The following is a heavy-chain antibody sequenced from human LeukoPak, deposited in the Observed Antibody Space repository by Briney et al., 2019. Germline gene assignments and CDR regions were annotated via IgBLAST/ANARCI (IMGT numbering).Heavy chain of an antibody. Sequence: PGGSLRLSCAASGFTFSSYGMHWVRQAPGKGLEWVAFIRYDGSNKYYADSVKGRFTISRDNSKNTLYLQMNSLRAEDTAVYYCAKVGTYYYDSSGYYPNYFDYWSQGTLVTVSS. V-gene: IGHV3-30*02. J-gene: IGHJ4*02. CDR3: AKVGTYYYDSSGYYPNYFDY. D-gene: IGHD3-22*01. CDR2: IRYDGSNK. CDR1: GFTFSSYG.